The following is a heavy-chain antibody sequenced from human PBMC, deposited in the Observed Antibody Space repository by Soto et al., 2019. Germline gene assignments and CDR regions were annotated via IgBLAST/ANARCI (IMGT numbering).Heavy chain of an antibody. CDR3: AGEGALATFGVV. J-gene: IGHJ4*02. V-gene: IGHV4-59*01. Sequence: LSLTCTVSGDSIRSYYWTWIRQPPGRGLEWIGHVYYGGSTNYNPSLQSRVTISLDTSKNQFSLRLTSMAAADAAVYYCAGEGALATFGVVWGQGTRVTVSS. CDR1: GDSIRSYY. D-gene: IGHD3-3*01. CDR2: VYYGGST.